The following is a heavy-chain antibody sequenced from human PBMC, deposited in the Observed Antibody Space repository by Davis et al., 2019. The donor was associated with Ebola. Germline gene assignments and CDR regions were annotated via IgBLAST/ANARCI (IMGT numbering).Heavy chain of an antibody. D-gene: IGHD3-16*01. J-gene: IGHJ4*02. Sequence: SETLSLTCTVSGGSISSSYWSWIRQPPGKGLEWIGYIYHSESSNYNPSLKSRVTISVDTSKNHFSLMLTSVTAADTAVYYCARLGFLGGQFDSWGQGTLVTVSS. CDR1: GGSISSSY. CDR2: IYHSESS. V-gene: IGHV4-59*08. CDR3: ARLGFLGGQFDS.